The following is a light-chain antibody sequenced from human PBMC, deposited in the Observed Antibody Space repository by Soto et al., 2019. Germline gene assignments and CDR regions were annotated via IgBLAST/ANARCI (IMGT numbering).Light chain of an antibody. Sequence: EVVMSQSPATLSVSPVESVTFSCRASQSVTTNLAWYQHKPGQSPRLLISDASTGASGIPDRFSGSGSGTDFTLTISRLEPEDFAVYYCQQYGSSPRTFGPGTKVDIK. CDR1: QSVTTN. CDR3: QQYGSSPRT. CDR2: DAS. V-gene: IGKV3-20*01. J-gene: IGKJ3*01.